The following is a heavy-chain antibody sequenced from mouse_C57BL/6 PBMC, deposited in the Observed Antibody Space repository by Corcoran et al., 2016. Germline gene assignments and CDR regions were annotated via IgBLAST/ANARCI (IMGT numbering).Heavy chain of an antibody. CDR3: ARGPYGHYAMDY. D-gene: IGHD1-2*01. V-gene: IGHV1-75*01. CDR1: GYTFTDYY. CDR2: IFPGSGST. J-gene: IGHJ4*01. Sequence: QVQLQQSGPELVKPGASVKISYKASGYTFTDYYINWVKERHGLGLEWIGWIFPGSGSTYYNEKFKVNATLTVDKSSSTDYMWLSSLTSEDSAVYFCARGPYGHYAMDYWGQGTSVTVSS.